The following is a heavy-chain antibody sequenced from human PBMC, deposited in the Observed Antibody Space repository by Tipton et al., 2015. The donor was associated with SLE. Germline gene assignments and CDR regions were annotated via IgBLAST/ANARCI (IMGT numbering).Heavy chain of an antibody. Sequence: QSGAEVKKPGSSVKVSCKASGGTFYSYAISWVRQAPGQGLEWMGRIIPFFGTAQYAQKFQGRVTITTDESTSTAYMELSSLRSEDTAVYYCARAGAYSYGYFDYWGQGTLVTVSS. D-gene: IGHD5-18*01. CDR2: IIPFFGTA. CDR3: ARAGAYSYGYFDY. J-gene: IGHJ4*02. V-gene: IGHV1-69*05. CDR1: GGTFYSYA.